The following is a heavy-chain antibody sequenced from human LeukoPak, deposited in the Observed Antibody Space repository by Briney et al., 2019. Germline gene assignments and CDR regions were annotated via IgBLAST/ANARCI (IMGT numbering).Heavy chain of an antibody. CDR1: GFALNNYA. J-gene: IGHJ4*02. Sequence: QPGRSLRLSCAASGFALNNYAIHWVRQAPGKGLEWVAVISYDGNNKYYTDSVQGRFTISRDNSKNTLYLQMNSLRAEDTAVYYCARDIDNGDYVVYWGQGTLVTVSS. V-gene: IGHV3-30*04. CDR2: ISYDGNNK. D-gene: IGHD4-17*01. CDR3: ARDIDNGDYVVY.